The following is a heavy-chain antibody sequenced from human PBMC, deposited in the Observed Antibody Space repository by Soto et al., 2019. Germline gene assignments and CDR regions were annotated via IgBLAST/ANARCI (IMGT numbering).Heavy chain of an antibody. V-gene: IGHV4-59*12. D-gene: IGHD4-4*01. CDR2: MYNTGST. J-gene: IGHJ4*02. CDR3: ARGMTTVTTFDY. CDR1: GGSISGYY. Sequence: PSETLSLTCTVSGGSISGYYWSWIRQPPGKGLEWIGYMYNTGSTVYNPSFKSRVTISVDRSKNQFSLKLSSVTAADTAVYYCARGMTTVTTFDYWGQGTLVTVSS.